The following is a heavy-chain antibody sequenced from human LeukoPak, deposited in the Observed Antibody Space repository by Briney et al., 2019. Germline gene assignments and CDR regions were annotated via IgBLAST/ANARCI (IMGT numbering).Heavy chain of an antibody. D-gene: IGHD4-17*01. CDR1: GFTFTTYS. CDR3: ARYGTVFDY. V-gene: IGHV3-21*01. Sequence: GSLRLSCAASGFTFTTYSMNWVRQAPGKGLEWVSSISSSSSYRYYADSVKDRFTISRDNAKNSLYLQMNSLRAEDTAVYYCARYGTVFDYWGQGTLVTVSS. J-gene: IGHJ4*02. CDR2: ISSSSSYR.